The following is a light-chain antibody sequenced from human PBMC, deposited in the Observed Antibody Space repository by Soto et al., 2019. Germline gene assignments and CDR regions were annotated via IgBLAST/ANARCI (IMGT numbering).Light chain of an antibody. J-gene: IGKJ1*01. CDR1: QSVSNNY. CDR2: DAS. CDR3: QQRSNWPPA. Sequence: ETVLTQSPGTLSLSPGERATLSCRASQSVSNNYLAWYQQKPGQAPRLLIYDASNRATGIPARFSGSGSGTDFTLTISSLEPEDFAVYYCQQRSNWPPAFGQGTKVDIK. V-gene: IGKV3-11*01.